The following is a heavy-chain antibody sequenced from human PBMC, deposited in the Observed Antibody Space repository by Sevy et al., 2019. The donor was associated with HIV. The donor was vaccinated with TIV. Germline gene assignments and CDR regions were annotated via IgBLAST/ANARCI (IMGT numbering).Heavy chain of an antibody. J-gene: IGHJ4*02. Sequence: SETLSLTCTVSGGSVSSGSYYWSWIRHPPGKGLEWIGYIYYSGSTNYNPSLKSRVTISVDTSKNQFSLKLSSVTAADTAVYYCARIVAGIGYWGQGTLVTVSS. CDR3: ARIVAGIGY. V-gene: IGHV4-61*01. D-gene: IGHD6-19*01. CDR2: IYYSGST. CDR1: GGSVSSGSYY.